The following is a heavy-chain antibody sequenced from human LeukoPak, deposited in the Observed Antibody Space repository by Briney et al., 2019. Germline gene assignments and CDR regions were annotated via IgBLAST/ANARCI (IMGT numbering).Heavy chain of an antibody. V-gene: IGHV3-7*04. CDR2: IKQDGGEK. J-gene: IGHJ4*02. CDR3: ARVIYDSSGYSDY. CDR1: GFTFSSYW. Sequence: GGSLRLSCAAPGFTFSSYWMRWVRQAPGKGLEWVADIKQDGGEKYYVDSVEGRFTISRDNAKNSLYLQMNSLRAEDTAVYYCARVIYDSSGYSDYWGQGTLVTVSS. D-gene: IGHD3-22*01.